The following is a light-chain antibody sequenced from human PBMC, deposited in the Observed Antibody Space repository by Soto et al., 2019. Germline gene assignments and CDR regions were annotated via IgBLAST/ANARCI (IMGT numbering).Light chain of an antibody. CDR1: SSDVGGYNY. CDR2: DVS. CDR3: CSYAGSYTLVV. Sequence: SVLTQPRSVSGSPGQSVTISCTGTSSDVGGYNYVSWYQQHPGKAPKLMIYDVSKRPSGVPDRFSGSKSGNTASLTISGLQVEHEADYSCCSYAGSYTLVVFGGGTKLTVL. V-gene: IGLV2-11*01. J-gene: IGLJ2*01.